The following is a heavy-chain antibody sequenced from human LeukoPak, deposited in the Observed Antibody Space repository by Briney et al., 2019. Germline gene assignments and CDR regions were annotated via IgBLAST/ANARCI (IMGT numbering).Heavy chain of an antibody. V-gene: IGHV4-39*07. CDR2: MYYSGST. Sequence: PSETLSLTCTVSGGSISSSGYYWGWIRQPPGKGLEWIGSMYYSGSTYYNPSLKSRVTISIDTSKNQFSLKLSSVTAADTAVYYCARGPTTVTRAFDYWGQGTLVTVSS. J-gene: IGHJ4*02. CDR1: GGSISSSGYY. CDR3: ARGPTTVTRAFDY. D-gene: IGHD4-17*01.